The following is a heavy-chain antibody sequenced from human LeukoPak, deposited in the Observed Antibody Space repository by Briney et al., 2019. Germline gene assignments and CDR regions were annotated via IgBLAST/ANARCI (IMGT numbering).Heavy chain of an antibody. D-gene: IGHD3-10*01. J-gene: IGHJ6*04. CDR1: GFTFSSYE. CDR2: ISSSGSTI. V-gene: IGHV3-48*03. Sequence: PGGSLRLSCAASGFTFSSYEMNWVRQAPGKGLEWVSYISSSGSTIYYADSVKGRFTISRDNAKSSLYLQMNSLRAEDTAVYYCASFVLLWFGEPRNGMDVWGKGTTVTVSS. CDR3: ASFVLLWFGEPRNGMDV.